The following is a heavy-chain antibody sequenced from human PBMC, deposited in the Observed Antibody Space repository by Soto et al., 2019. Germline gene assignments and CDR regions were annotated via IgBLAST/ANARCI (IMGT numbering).Heavy chain of an antibody. CDR2: ISTYNGNT. CDR1: GNTFTTYD. Sequence: VQLVQSGAEVKKPGASEKVSCKASGNTFTTYDISWVRQAPGQGLEWMGRISTYNGNTNYPQSLQGRLTMTTDTSTTTAYMELRSLRSDDTAVYYCARDPYHVLMVNAPNLYGMDVWGQGTTVTVSS. V-gene: IGHV1-18*01. D-gene: IGHD2-8*01. J-gene: IGHJ6*02. CDR3: ARDPYHVLMVNAPNLYGMDV.